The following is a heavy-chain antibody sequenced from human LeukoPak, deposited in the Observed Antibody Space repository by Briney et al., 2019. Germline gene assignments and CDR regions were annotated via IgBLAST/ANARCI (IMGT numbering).Heavy chain of an antibody. J-gene: IGHJ6*03. V-gene: IGHV4-39*07. D-gene: IGHD4-11*01. CDR2: IYYSGST. Sequence: SETLSLTCTVSGGSISSSSYYWGWIRQPPGKGLEWIGSIYYSGSTYYNPSLKSRVTISVDTSKNQFSLKLSSVTAADTAVYYCARDVFSNYEVGYYYMDVWGKETTVTVSS. CDR1: GGSISSSSYY. CDR3: ARDVFSNYEVGYYYMDV.